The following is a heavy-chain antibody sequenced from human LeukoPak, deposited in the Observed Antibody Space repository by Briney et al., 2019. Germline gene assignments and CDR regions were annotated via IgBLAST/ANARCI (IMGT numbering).Heavy chain of an antibody. J-gene: IGHJ4*02. Sequence: PGGSLRLSCAASGFTFSSYAMSWVRQAPGKGLEWVSGISNSGGTTYYADSVKGRFTISRDNSKNTLYLQMNSLRAEDTAVYYCAKDFNHFDYWGQGTLVTVSS. CDR3: AKDFNHFDY. V-gene: IGHV3-23*01. CDR1: GFTFSSYA. CDR2: ISNSGGTT.